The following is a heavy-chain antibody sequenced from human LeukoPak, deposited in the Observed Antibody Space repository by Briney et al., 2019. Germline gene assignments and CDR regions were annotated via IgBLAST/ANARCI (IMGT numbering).Heavy chain of an antibody. V-gene: IGHV1-69*13. D-gene: IGHD2-2*01. J-gene: IGHJ4*02. CDR3: AKDYCSSTSCPQKD. Sequence: SVKVSCKASGGTFSSYAISWVRQAPGQGLEWMGGIIPIFGTANYAQKFQGRVTITADESTSTAYMELSSLRSEDTAVYYCAKDYCSSTSCPQKDWGQGTLVTVSS. CDR1: GGTFSSYA. CDR2: IIPIFGTA.